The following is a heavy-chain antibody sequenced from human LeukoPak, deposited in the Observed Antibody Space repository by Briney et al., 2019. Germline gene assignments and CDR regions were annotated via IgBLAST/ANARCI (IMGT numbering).Heavy chain of an antibody. V-gene: IGHV4-59*01. CDR1: GVAISSYY. J-gene: IGHJ6*02. CDR3: ASGPYGMDV. Sequence: PSETLSLTCAVSGVAISSYYWSWIRQSPGKGLEWIGHFYDSGTTQYNPSLKSRVTISVDTSKNQFSLKLNSVTAADTAVYYCASGPYGMDVWGQGTTVTVSS. CDR2: FYDSGTT.